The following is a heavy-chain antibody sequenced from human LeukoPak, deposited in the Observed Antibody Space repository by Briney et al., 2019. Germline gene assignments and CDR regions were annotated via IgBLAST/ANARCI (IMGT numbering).Heavy chain of an antibody. CDR2: INPNSGGT. CDR1: GYTFTGYY. J-gene: IGHJ6*03. Sequence: ASVKVSCKASGYTFTGYYMHWVRQAPGQGLEWMGRINPNSGGTNYAQKFQGRVTMTRETSISTAYMELSRLRSDDTAVYYCARDRITMVRGSMYYYYYYMDVWGKGTTVTVSS. CDR3: ARDRITMVRGSMYYYYYYMDV. V-gene: IGHV1-2*06. D-gene: IGHD3-10*01.